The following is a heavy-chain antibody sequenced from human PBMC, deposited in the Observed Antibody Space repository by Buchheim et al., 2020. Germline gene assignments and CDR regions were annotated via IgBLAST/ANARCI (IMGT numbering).Heavy chain of an antibody. CDR3: ATYSQVQVAHDY. CDR1: GGSISSSNW. J-gene: IGHJ4*02. CDR2: IYHRGST. D-gene: IGHD5-12*01. V-gene: IGHV4-4*02. Sequence: QVQLQESGPGLVKPSGTLSLTCAVSGGSISSSNWWSWVRQPPGKGLEWIGEIYHRGSTNHNPSLKSRVIISVDKSKNNFSLRRNSVTAADTAVYYCATYSQVQVAHDYWGQGTL.